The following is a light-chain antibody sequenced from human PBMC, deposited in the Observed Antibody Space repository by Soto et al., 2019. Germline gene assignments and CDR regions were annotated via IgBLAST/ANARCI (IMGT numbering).Light chain of an antibody. J-gene: IGKJ4*01. CDR1: QSVRRN. V-gene: IGKV3-15*01. CDR2: GAS. Sequence: EIVMTQSPVPLSVSPGERATLSCRASQSVRRNLAWYQQKPGQAPRLLISGASTRATGIPARFSGSGSGTEFTLTISSLQSEDFAVYYCQQYDNWPPLTFGGGTKVDIK. CDR3: QQYDNWPPLT.